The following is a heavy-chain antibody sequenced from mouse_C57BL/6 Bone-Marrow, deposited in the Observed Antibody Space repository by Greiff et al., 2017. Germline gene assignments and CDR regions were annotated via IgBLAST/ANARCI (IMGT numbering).Heavy chain of an antibody. D-gene: IGHD1-1*01. CDR3: ARDYYGSSYGAY. CDR2: ISDGGSYT. CDR1: GFTFSSYA. Sequence: EVKLQESGGGLVKPGGSLKLSCAASGFTFSSYAMSWVRQTPEKRLEWVATISDGGSYTYYPDNVKGRFTISRDNAKNNLYLQMSHLKSEDTAMYYCARDYYGSSYGAYWGQGTLVTVSA. J-gene: IGHJ3*01. V-gene: IGHV5-4*01.